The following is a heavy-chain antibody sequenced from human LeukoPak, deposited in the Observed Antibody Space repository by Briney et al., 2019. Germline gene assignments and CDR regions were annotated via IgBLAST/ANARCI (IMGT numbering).Heavy chain of an antibody. D-gene: IGHD6-13*01. Sequence: SETLSLNCTVSGGSISSYYRSWIRQPPGKGLEWIGYIYYSGSTNYNPSLKSRVTISVDTSKNQFSLKLSSATAADTAVYYCARLARYSSSWYLGHHYWGQGTLVTVSS. CDR2: IYYSGST. V-gene: IGHV4-59*08. CDR3: ARLARYSSSWYLGHHY. J-gene: IGHJ4*02. CDR1: GGSISSYY.